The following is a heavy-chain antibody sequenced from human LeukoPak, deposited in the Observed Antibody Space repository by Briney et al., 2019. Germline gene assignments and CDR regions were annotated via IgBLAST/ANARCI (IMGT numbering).Heavy chain of an antibody. CDR2: IYSGGST. CDR3: ARDRFTMIVVGDAFDI. D-gene: IGHD3-22*01. V-gene: IGHV3-66*01. J-gene: IGHJ3*02. Sequence: GGSLRLSCAASGFTVSSNYMSWVRQAPGKGLEWVSVIYSGGSTYYADSVKGRFTISRDNSKNTLYLQMNSLRAEDTAVYYCARDRFTMIVVGDAFDIWGQGTMVTVSS. CDR1: GFTVSSNY.